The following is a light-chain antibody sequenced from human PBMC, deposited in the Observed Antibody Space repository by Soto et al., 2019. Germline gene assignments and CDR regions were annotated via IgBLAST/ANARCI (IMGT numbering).Light chain of an antibody. V-gene: IGKV1-39*01. CDR1: QSISNY. J-gene: IGKJ1*01. Sequence: DIQMTQSPSSLSASVGDRVTITCRASQSISNYLNWYQQKPGRAPKLLIYAASSLQSGVPSRFSGSGSGTDFTLTISSLHPEDFATYYCQQGSSNRWAFGQGTKVDIK. CDR3: QQGSSNRWA. CDR2: AAS.